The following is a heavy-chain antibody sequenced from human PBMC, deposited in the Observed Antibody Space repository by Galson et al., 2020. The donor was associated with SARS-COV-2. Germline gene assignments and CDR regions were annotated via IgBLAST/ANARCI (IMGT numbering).Heavy chain of an antibody. J-gene: IGHJ4*02. V-gene: IGHV4-34*01. Sequence: SETLSLTCAVYGGSFSGYYWSWIRQPPGKGLEWIGEINHSGSTIYNPSLKSRLTISVDASKDQFSLKLTSLTAADTAVYYCAREGKYGDEIQNFEYWGKGTLVTVSS. CDR3: AREGKYGDEIQNFEY. D-gene: IGHD4-17*01. CDR1: GGSFSGYY. CDR2: INHSGST.